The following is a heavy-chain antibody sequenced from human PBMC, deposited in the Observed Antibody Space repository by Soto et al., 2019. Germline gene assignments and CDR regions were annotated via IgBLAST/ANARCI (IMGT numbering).Heavy chain of an antibody. Sequence: ASVKVSCKASGYTFTSYAMHWVRQAPGQRLEWMGWINAGNGNTKYSQKFQGRVTITRDTSASTAYMELSSLRSEDTAVYYCARDRYYCSGSYFSYYYYYYMDVWGKGTTVTVSS. CDR1: GYTFTSYA. D-gene: IGHD3-10*01. CDR3: ARDRYYCSGSYFSYYYYYYMDV. CDR2: INAGNGNT. V-gene: IGHV1-3*01. J-gene: IGHJ6*03.